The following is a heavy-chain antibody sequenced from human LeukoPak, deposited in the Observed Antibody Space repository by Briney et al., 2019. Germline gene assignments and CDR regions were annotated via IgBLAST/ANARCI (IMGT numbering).Heavy chain of an antibody. V-gene: IGHV1-24*01. CDR3: ATGDYDSSGYYYVVGAFDI. CDR1: GYTLTELS. Sequence: ASVKVSCKVSGYTLTELSMHWVRQAPGKGLEWMGGFDPEDGETIYAQKFQGRVTMTEDTSTDTAYMELSSLRSEDTAVYYCATGDYDSSGYYYVVGAFDIWGQGTMVTVSS. D-gene: IGHD3-22*01. CDR2: FDPEDGET. J-gene: IGHJ3*02.